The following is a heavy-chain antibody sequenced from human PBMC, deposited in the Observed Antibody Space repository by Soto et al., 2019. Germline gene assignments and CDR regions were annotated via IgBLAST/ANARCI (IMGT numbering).Heavy chain of an antibody. CDR2: IYYSGNT. J-gene: IGHJ5*02. D-gene: IGHD6-6*01. CDR1: GGSISRYY. Sequence: ETLSLTCTVSGGSISRYYWSWIRQPPGKGLEWIGYIYYSGNTNYNPSLKSRVTISVDTSKNQFSLKLSSVTAADTAVYFCARRNLGSSLVNWFDLWGQGILVTVSS. V-gene: IGHV4-59*08. CDR3: ARRNLGSSLVNWFDL.